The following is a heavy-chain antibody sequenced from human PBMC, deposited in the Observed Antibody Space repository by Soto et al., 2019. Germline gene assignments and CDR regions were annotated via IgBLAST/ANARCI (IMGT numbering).Heavy chain of an antibody. CDR2: IIPIFGTA. CDR1: GGTFSSYA. J-gene: IGHJ6*02. V-gene: IGHV1-69*13. CDR3: ARAEVEMATTPYYYYYGMDV. Sequence: ASVKVSCKASGGTFSSYAISWVRQAPGQGLEWMGGIIPIFGTANYAQKFQGRVTITADESTSTAYMELSSLRSEDTAVYYCARAEVEMATTPYYYYYGMDVWGQGTTVTVSS. D-gene: IGHD5-12*01.